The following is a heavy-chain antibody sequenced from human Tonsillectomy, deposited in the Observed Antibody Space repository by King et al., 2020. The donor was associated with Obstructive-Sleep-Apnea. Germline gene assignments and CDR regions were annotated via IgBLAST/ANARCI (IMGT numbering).Heavy chain of an antibody. D-gene: IGHD6-19*01. CDR2: FGGIVSGGAT. J-gene: IGHJ6*02. V-gene: IGHV3-23*04. Sequence: VQLVESGGGLIQPGGSLRLSCAASGFTFSSFAMTWVRQAPGKGLEWVSTFGGIVSGGATHNANSVWGGFTISRECSKNSLFLQMSILRVDDTAVYYCAKEGPIAVAPSFFYGMDVWGQGTTVTVSS. CDR1: GFTFSSFA. CDR3: AKEGPIAVAPSFFYGMDV.